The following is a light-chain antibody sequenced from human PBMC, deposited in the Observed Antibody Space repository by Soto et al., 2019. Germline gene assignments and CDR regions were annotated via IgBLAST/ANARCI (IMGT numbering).Light chain of an antibody. Sequence: DVVMTQSPLSLPVTLGQPASISCRSSQSLVYSDGNTYLNWFQQRPGQSPRRLIYKVSNRDSGVPDRFSGSGSGTDFTLKISMVEAEDVGGYYCMQGTHWPPYTFGQGTKLESK. V-gene: IGKV2-30*01. CDR1: QSLVYSDGNTY. CDR2: KVS. J-gene: IGKJ2*01. CDR3: MQGTHWPPYT.